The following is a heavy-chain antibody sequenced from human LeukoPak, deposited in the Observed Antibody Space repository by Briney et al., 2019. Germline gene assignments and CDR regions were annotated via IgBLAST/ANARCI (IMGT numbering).Heavy chain of an antibody. Sequence: ASAKVSCKASGGTFSSYAISWVRQAPGQGLEWMGGIIPIFGTANYAQKFQGRVTITADESTSTAYMELSSLRSEDTAVYYCARATTATMIVVFDYWGQGTLVTVSS. V-gene: IGHV1-69*13. CDR3: ARATTATMIVVFDY. CDR2: IIPIFGTA. CDR1: GGTFSSYA. J-gene: IGHJ4*02. D-gene: IGHD3-22*01.